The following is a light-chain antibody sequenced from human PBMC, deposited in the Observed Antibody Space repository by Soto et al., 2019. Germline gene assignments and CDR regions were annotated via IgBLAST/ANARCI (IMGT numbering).Light chain of an antibody. CDR2: NVN. J-gene: IGLJ2*01. Sequence: QSALTQPASVSGSPGQSITISCTGTSSDVGNYDYVSWYQQHPGKAPKLMIYNVNNRPSGVSSRFSGSKSGNTASLTISGLQAEDEADYYCSSSTTISGYVLFGGGTKLTVL. V-gene: IGLV2-14*03. CDR3: SSSTTISGYVL. CDR1: SSDVGNYDY.